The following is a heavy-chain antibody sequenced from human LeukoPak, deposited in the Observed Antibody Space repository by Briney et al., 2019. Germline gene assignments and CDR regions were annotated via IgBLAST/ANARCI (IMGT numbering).Heavy chain of an antibody. V-gene: IGHV3-74*01. CDR1: GFTFSSYW. D-gene: IGHD4-17*01. CDR3: ARSGVGLRAPIDAFDI. J-gene: IGHJ3*02. Sequence: PGGSLRLSCAASGFTFSSYWMHWVRQAPGKGLVWVSRINSDGSSTSYAGSVKGRFTISRDNAKKTLYLQMNSLRAEDTAVYYCARSGVGLRAPIDAFDIWGQGTMVTVSS. CDR2: INSDGSST.